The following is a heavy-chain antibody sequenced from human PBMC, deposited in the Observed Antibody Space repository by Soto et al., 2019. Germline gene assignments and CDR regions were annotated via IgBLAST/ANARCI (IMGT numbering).Heavy chain of an antibody. CDR2: ISRSSHYI. J-gene: IGHJ4*02. D-gene: IGHD3-10*01. Sequence: EVQLVESGGGPVKPGGSLRLSCAASAFTFSTYTMNWVRQTPGKGLEWVSSISRSSHYIYYADSVMGRFTISRDNAKNSLFLQMNSLRAEDMAVYYCASEVGYYGSGTYYDWGQGTLVTVSS. CDR3: ASEVGYYGSGTYYD. CDR1: AFTFSTYT. V-gene: IGHV3-21*06.